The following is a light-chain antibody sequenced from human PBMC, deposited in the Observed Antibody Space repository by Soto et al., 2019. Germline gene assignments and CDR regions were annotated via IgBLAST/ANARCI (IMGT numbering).Light chain of an antibody. Sequence: EIVLTQSPGTLSLSPGERATLSCRASQSVSSSYLAWYQQKPGQAPRLLIYGASSRATGIPDRFSGSGSGTDFTLTISRLEPEDFAANYCQQYGRSPNWTLRQGTKADIK. V-gene: IGKV3-20*01. CDR1: QSVSSSY. CDR3: QQYGRSPNWT. CDR2: GAS. J-gene: IGKJ1*01.